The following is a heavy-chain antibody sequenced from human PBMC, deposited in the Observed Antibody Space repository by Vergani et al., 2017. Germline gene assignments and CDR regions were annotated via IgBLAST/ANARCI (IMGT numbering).Heavy chain of an antibody. CDR1: GGTFSSYT. V-gene: IGHV1-69-2*01. CDR2: VDPEDGET. D-gene: IGHD3-10*01. CDR3: ATGGDGSGSYVDY. J-gene: IGHJ4*02. Sequence: VQLVQSGAEVKKPGSSVKVSCKASGGTFSSYTISWVRQAPGQGLEWMGLVDPEDGETIYAEKFQGRVTITADTSTDTAYMELSSLRSEDTAVYYCATGGDGSGSYVDYWGQGTLVTVSS.